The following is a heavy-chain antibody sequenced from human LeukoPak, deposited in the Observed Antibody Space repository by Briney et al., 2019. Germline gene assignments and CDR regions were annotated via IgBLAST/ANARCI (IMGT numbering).Heavy chain of an antibody. CDR2: ISAYNGNT. Sequence: ASVKVSCKASGYTFTSYGISWVRQAPGQWLEWMGGISAYNGNTNYAQKLRGRVTMTTDTSTSTAYMELRSLRSDDTAVYYCARDMPYSGSYGGYYFDYWGQGTLVTVSS. J-gene: IGHJ4*02. D-gene: IGHD1-26*01. CDR3: ARDMPYSGSYGGYYFDY. V-gene: IGHV1-18*01. CDR1: GYTFTSYG.